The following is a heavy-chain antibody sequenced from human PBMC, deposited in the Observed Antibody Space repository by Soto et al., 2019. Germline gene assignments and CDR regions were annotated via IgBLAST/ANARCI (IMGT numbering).Heavy chain of an antibody. CDR2: TAYTGNT. D-gene: IGHD2-2*02. CDR1: GGSITSYH. Sequence: AETLSLTCFVSGGSITSYHWSWIRQFPGKGLEWIAYTAYTGNTNYNPSLKSRVTISVDTSKNQFSLKLSSVTAADTAVYYCARYQLLYRVSGGFDPWGQGPLVTVSS. V-gene: IGHV4-59*01. CDR3: ARYQLLYRVSGGFDP. J-gene: IGHJ5*02.